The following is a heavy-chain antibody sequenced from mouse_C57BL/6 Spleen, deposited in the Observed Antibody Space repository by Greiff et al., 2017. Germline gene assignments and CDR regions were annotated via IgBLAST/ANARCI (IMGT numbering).Heavy chain of an antibody. J-gene: IGHJ2*01. CDR2: IYPGSGNT. D-gene: IGHD2-1*01. V-gene: IGHV1-66*01. CDR1: GYTFTSYY. CDR3: ARCHYGNLDY. Sequence: VQLQQSGPELVKPGASVKISCKASGYTFTSYYIHWVKQRPGQGLEWIGWIYPGSGNTNYNEKFKGKATLTADKSSSTAYMQLSSLTSEDSAVYYCARCHYGNLDYWGKGTTLTVSS.